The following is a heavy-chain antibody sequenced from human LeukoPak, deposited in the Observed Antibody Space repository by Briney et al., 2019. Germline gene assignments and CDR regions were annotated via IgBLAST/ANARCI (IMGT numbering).Heavy chain of an antibody. Sequence: ASVKVSCKASGYTFTGYYMHWVRQAPGQGLEWMGRINPNSGGTNYAQKFQGRVTMTRDTSISTAYMELSRLRSDDTAVYYCARPITGTTEAFDIWGQGTMVTVSS. J-gene: IGHJ3*02. CDR1: GYTFTGYY. D-gene: IGHD1-7*01. V-gene: IGHV1-2*06. CDR2: INPNSGGT. CDR3: ARPITGTTEAFDI.